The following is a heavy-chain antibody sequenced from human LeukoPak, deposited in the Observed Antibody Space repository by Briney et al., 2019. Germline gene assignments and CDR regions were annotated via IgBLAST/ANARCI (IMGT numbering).Heavy chain of an antibody. V-gene: IGHV4-39*01. CDR2: IYYSGST. D-gene: IGHD3-9*01. Sequence: PSETLSLTCTVSGGSISSSSYYWGWIRQPPGKGLEWIGSIYYSGSTYYNPSLKSRVTISVDTSKNQFSLKLSPVTAADTAVYYCARHGSWLRYFDSLPYYFDYWGQGTLVTVSS. CDR1: GGSISSSSYY. CDR3: ARHGSWLRYFDSLPYYFDY. J-gene: IGHJ4*02.